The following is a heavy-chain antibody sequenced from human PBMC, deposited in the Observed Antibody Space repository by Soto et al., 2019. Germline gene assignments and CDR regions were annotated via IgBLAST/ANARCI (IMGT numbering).Heavy chain of an antibody. J-gene: IGHJ4*02. CDR2: MNTNTGNT. V-gene: IGHV1-8*01. D-gene: IGHD3-3*01. Sequence: QVLLVRSGADVKKPGASVKVSCKTSGYTFTEFDINWVRQAPGQGLEWMGWMNTNTGNTGYAQKFQVRVTMTRDTAISTAYMELRRLRSEDTAVYYCARVVRFFGGHAGYWGQGTLVTVSS. CDR3: ARVVRFFGGHAGY. CDR1: GYTFTEFD.